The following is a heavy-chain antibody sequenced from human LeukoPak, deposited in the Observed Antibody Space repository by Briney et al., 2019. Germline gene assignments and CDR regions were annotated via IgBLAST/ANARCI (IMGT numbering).Heavy chain of an antibody. CDR1: GFTFSSYS. J-gene: IGHJ3*02. CDR3: AKDKVYYDSSGYYPDAFDI. CDR2: ISSSSSYI. V-gene: IGHV3-21*01. D-gene: IGHD3-22*01. Sequence: PGGSLRLSCAASGFTFSSYSMNWVRQAPGKGLEWVSSISSSSSYIYYADSVKGRFTISRDNAKNSLYLQMNSLRAEDTAVYYCAKDKVYYDSSGYYPDAFDIWGQGTMVTVSS.